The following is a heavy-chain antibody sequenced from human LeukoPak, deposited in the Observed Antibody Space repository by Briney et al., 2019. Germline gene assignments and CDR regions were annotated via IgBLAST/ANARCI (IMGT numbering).Heavy chain of an antibody. CDR3: AKSRRAYCSGGSCFGLWDY. CDR1: GFSFSNYW. CDR2: IHSDECNT. Sequence: GGSLRLSCAGSGFSFSNYWMHWVRQAPGKGLVWVSRIHSDECNTTYADSLQGRFTISRDKAKNTLYLQMNNLRADDTAVHYCAKSRRAYCSGGSCFGLWDYWVQGTLVTVSS. J-gene: IGHJ4*02. D-gene: IGHD2-15*01. V-gene: IGHV3-74*01.